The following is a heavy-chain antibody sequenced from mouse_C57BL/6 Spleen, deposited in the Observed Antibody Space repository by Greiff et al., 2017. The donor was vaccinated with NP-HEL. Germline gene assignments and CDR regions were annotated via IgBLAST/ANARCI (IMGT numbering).Heavy chain of an antibody. D-gene: IGHD2-4*01. V-gene: IGHV1-72*01. Sequence: QVQLKQPGAELVKPGASVKLSCKASGYTFTSYWMHWVKQRPGRGLEWIGRIDPNSGGTKYNEKFKSKATLTVDKPSSTAYMQLSSLTSEDSAVYYCAREGDLYDYDFDYWGQGTTLTVSS. CDR3: AREGDLYDYDFDY. CDR1: GYTFTSYW. J-gene: IGHJ2*01. CDR2: IDPNSGGT.